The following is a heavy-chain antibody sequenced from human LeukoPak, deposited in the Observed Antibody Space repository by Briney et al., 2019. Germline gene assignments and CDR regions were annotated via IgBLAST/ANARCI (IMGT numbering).Heavy chain of an antibody. CDR3: AKNGDRGAYCSGGTCYPYYYYYMDV. D-gene: IGHD2-15*01. CDR2: IYSGGST. V-gene: IGHV3-53*01. Sequence: GGSLRLSCAASGFTVSSNYMSWVRQAPGKGLEWVSVIYSGGSTHYADSVKGRFTISRDNSKNTVYLQMNSLSAEDTAVYYCAKNGDRGAYCSGGTCYPYYYYYMDVWGKGTTVTISS. CDR1: GFTVSSNY. J-gene: IGHJ6*03.